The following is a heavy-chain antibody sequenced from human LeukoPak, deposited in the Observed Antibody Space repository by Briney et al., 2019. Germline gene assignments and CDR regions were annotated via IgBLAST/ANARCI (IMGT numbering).Heavy chain of an antibody. CDR1: GFTFGDYA. J-gene: IGHJ4*02. CDR3: AKDRLLAADGNY. Sequence: GRSLRLSCAASGFTFGDYAMHWVRQAPGKGLEWVSAISGSGGSTYYADSVKGRFTISRDNSKNTLYLQMNSLRAEDTAVYYCAKDRLLAADGNYWGQGTLVTVSS. V-gene: IGHV3-23*01. D-gene: IGHD6-13*01. CDR2: ISGSGGST.